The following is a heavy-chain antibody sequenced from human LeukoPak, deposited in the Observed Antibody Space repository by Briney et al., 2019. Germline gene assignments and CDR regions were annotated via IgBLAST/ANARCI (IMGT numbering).Heavy chain of an antibody. CDR1: GGSISSSSYY. CDR2: IYYSGST. V-gene: IGHV4-39*01. D-gene: IGHD1-26*01. CDR3: ARHEYSGSYYGLSWFDP. Sequence: SETLSLTCTVSGGSISSSSYYWGWIRQPPGKGLEWIGSIYYSGSTYHNPSLKSRVTISVDTSKNQFSLKLSSVTAADTAVYYCARHEYSGSYYGLSWFDPWGQGTLVTVSS. J-gene: IGHJ5*02.